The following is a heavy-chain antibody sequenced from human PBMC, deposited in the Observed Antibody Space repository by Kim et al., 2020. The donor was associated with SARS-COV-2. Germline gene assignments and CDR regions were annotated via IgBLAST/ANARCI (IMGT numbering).Heavy chain of an antibody. D-gene: IGHD6-19*01. Sequence: SETLSLTCTVSGGSISSSSYYWGWIRQPPGKGLEWIGSIYYSGSTYYNPSLKSRVTISVDTSKNQFSLKLSSVTAADTAVYYCARRAPGSGWYTLGAFDIWGQGTMVTVSS. CDR1: GGSISSSSYY. J-gene: IGHJ3*02. V-gene: IGHV4-39*01. CDR2: IYYSGST. CDR3: ARRAPGSGWYTLGAFDI.